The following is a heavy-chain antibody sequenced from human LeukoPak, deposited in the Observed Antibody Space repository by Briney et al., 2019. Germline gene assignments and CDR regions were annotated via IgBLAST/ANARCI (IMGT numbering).Heavy chain of an antibody. D-gene: IGHD3-16*01. CDR1: GFGFSTYA. J-gene: IGHJ4*02. CDR2: ISGDGTRT. Sequence: GGSLRLSCAASGFGFSTYAMTWARQAPVKGLEWVSAISGDGTRTYYADSVKGRFTISRDNSKNTLYLEMSSLRVEDTAIYYCAKWPEGAMDYFDYWGQGTLVTVSS. V-gene: IGHV3-23*01. CDR3: AKWPEGAMDYFDY.